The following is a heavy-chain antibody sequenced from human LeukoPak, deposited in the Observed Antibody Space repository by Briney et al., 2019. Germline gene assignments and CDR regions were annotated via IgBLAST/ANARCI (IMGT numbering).Heavy chain of an antibody. Sequence: GESLKISCKGSGYSFTSYWIGWVRQMPGKGLEWMGIIYPGDSDTRYSPSFQGQVTISADKSISTAYLQWSSLKASDTAMYYCARPPTHSSSSTGGFDYWGQGTLVTVSS. D-gene: IGHD6-6*01. J-gene: IGHJ4*02. CDR2: IYPGDSDT. CDR3: ARPPTHSSSSTGGFDY. V-gene: IGHV5-51*01. CDR1: GYSFTSYW.